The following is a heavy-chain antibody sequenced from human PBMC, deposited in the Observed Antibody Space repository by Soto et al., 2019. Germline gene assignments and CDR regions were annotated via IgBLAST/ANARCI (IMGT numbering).Heavy chain of an antibody. V-gene: IGHV2-5*01. Sequence: SGPTLVNPTQTLTLTCSFSGFSLTAGGRGVGWIRQPPGKALEWLAVIYWNDDERYSPSLKNRVSITKDTYRNQVVLTMTNVDPADTATYYCAHRGYGNYPRDNWFDPWGQGTLVTV. CDR1: GFSLTAGGRG. CDR2: IYWNDDE. J-gene: IGHJ5*02. CDR3: AHRGYGNYPRDNWFDP. D-gene: IGHD4-17*01.